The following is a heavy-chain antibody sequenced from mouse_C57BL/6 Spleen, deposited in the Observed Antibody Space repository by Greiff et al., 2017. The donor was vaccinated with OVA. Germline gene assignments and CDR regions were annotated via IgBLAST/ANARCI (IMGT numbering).Heavy chain of an antibody. CDR2: IYPSDSET. CDR3: AREGITTGYYYAMDY. D-gene: IGHD2-4*01. V-gene: IGHV1-61*01. CDR1: GYTFTSYW. J-gene: IGHJ4*01. Sequence: QVQLQQPGAELVRPGSSVKLSCKASGYTFTSYWMDWVKQRPGQGLEWIGNIYPSDSETHYNQKFKDKATLTVDKSSSTAYMQLSSLTSEDSAVYDCAREGITTGYYYAMDYWGQGTSVTVSS.